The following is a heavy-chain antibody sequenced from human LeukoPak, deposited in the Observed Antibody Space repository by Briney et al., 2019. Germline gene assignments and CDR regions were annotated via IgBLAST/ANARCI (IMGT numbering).Heavy chain of an antibody. CDR2: ISNSGGAI. J-gene: IGHJ4*02. V-gene: IGHV3-11*01. CDR3: ARVRSGYYFDY. CDR1: GFNFSDFY. Sequence: KPGGSLRLSCAASGFNFSDFYMGWIRQAPGKGLEWISSISNSGGAIYYSDSVKGRFTMSRDNVKNSLFLQVDSLRAEDTALYYCARVRSGYYFDYWGQGTLVTVSS. D-gene: IGHD3-22*01.